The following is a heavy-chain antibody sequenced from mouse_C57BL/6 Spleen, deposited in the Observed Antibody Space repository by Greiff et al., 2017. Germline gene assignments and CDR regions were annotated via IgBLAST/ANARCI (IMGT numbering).Heavy chain of an antibody. Sequence: QVQLQQPGAELVKPGASVKLSCKASGYTFTSYWMPWVKQRPGQGLEWIGDIDPSDSYTTYNQKFKGKATLTVGTSSSTAYMELSSLTSEDAAVYYCAIKEVDYWGQGTTLTVSS. CDR2: IDPSDSYT. D-gene: IGHD1-1*02. J-gene: IGHJ2*01. CDR3: AIKEVDY. V-gene: IGHV1-50*01. CDR1: GYTFTSYW.